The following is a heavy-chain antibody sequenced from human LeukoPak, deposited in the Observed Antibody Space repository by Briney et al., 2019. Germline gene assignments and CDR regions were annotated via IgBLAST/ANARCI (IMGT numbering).Heavy chain of an antibody. D-gene: IGHD2-2*02. CDR1: GGSISSGGYY. Sequence: ASQTLSLTCTVSGGSISSGGYYWSWIRQHPGKGLEWIGYIYYSGSTYYNPSLKSRVTISVDTSKNQFSLKLSSVTAADTAVYYCARDRPGYCSSTSCYTDYYYYVDVWGKGTTVTVSS. V-gene: IGHV4-31*03. CDR3: ARDRPGYCSSTSCYTDYYYYVDV. J-gene: IGHJ6*03. CDR2: IYYSGST.